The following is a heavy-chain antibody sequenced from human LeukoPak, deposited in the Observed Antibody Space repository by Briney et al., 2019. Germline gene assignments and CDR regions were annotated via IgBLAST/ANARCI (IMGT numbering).Heavy chain of an antibody. D-gene: IGHD6-13*01. V-gene: IGHV3-15*01. J-gene: IGHJ3*02. Sequence: GGSLRLSCAASGFTFSNAWMSWVRQAPGKGLEWVGRIKSKTDGGTTDYAAPVKGRFTISRDDSKNTLYLQMNSLKTEDTAVYYCTTGGWQQLVYDAFDIWGQGTMVTVSS. CDR3: TTGGWQQLVYDAFDI. CDR2: IKSKTDGGTT. CDR1: GFTFSNAW.